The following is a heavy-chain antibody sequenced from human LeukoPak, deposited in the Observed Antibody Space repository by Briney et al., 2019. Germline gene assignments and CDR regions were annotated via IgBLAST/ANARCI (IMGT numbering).Heavy chain of an antibody. CDR3: ARSWPKYCSSTSCYRWAQGWFDP. J-gene: IGHJ5*02. CDR2: IYYSGST. CDR1: GGSISSYY. V-gene: IGHV4-59*12. D-gene: IGHD2-2*01. Sequence: SETLSLTCTVSGGSISSYYWSWIRQPPGKGLEWIGYIYYSGSTYYNPSLKSRVTISVDTSKNQFSLKLSSVTAADTAVYYCARSWPKYCSSTSCYRWAQGWFDPWGQGTLVTVSS.